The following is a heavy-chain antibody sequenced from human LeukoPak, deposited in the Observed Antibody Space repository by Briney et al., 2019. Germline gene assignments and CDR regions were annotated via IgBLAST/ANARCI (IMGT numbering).Heavy chain of an antibody. V-gene: IGHV3-23*01. CDR1: GFTFSNYA. Sequence: PGGSLRLXCAASGFTFSNYAMRWVRRTPGQGLEWVSGISGSGGNTYYGDSVKGRFTISRDNSKNTLYLQMNSLRAEDTAVYYCAKCGSGSTVYVDVWGKGTTVTVSS. CDR3: AKCGSGSTVYVDV. D-gene: IGHD1-26*01. CDR2: ISGSGGNT. J-gene: IGHJ6*03.